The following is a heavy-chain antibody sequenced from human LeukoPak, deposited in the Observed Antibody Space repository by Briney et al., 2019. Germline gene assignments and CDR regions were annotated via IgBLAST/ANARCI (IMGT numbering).Heavy chain of an antibody. D-gene: IGHD3-10*02. V-gene: IGHV3-7*03. Sequence: QPGGSLRLSCAASGFTFSSYSMNWVRQAPGKGLEWVASIKDGGSVKYYVDSVKGRFTISRDNAKNSLHLQMDSLRAEDTAVYYCARIQLFHGDFDYWGQGTPVTVSS. CDR1: GFTFSSYS. CDR3: ARIQLFHGDFDY. CDR2: IKDGGSVK. J-gene: IGHJ4*02.